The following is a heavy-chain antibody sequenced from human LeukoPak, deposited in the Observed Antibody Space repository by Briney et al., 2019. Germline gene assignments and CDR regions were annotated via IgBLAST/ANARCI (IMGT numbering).Heavy chain of an antibody. Sequence: PGGSLRLSCAASGFTFSSYAMSWVRQAPGKGLEWVSAISGSGGSTYYADSVKGRFTISRDNSKSTLYLQMNSLRAEDTAVYYCAKDFLFPGDYFDYWGQGTLVTVSS. CDR3: AKDFLFPGDYFDY. J-gene: IGHJ4*02. CDR1: GFTFSSYA. V-gene: IGHV3-23*01. D-gene: IGHD2/OR15-2a*01. CDR2: ISGSGGST.